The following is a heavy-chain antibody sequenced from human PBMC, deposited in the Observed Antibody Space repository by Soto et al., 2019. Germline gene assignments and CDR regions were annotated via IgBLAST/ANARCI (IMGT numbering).Heavy chain of an antibody. D-gene: IGHD6-13*01. V-gene: IGHV4-59*12. CDR3: ARGRKEYSSSWYVD. CDR2: IHYSGSA. Sequence: XETLSLTCTFFGSSIIGYYWTWIRQSPERGLEWIGYIHYSGSANYNPSLKSRVTISVDTSKNQFSLKLSSVTAADTAVYYCARGRKEYSSSWYVDWGQGTLVTVSS. J-gene: IGHJ4*02. CDR1: GSSIIGYY.